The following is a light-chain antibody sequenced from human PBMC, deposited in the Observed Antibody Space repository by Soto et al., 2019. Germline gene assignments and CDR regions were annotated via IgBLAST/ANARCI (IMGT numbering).Light chain of an antibody. CDR1: QRVSLSY. V-gene: IGKV3-20*01. CDR3: QQYARSSWT. J-gene: IGKJ1*01. CDR2: DSS. Sequence: EIMMTHYPATPSVSRLHRGRLXWQASQRVSLSYLVWYQQKPGQAPRLLIYDSSTRASGVPDRFDGGGSGTDFTLTITSLEPEDSAVYYCQQYARSSWTFGQGTKVDNK.